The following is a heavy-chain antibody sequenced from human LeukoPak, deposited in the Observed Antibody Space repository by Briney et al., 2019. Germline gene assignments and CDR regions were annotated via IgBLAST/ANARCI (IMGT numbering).Heavy chain of an antibody. Sequence: SGGSVRLSCAASGFTFSTYAMHWVRQAPGRGLEWVAFIRYDGSNQYYADSVRGRFTISRDNSNNTLYLQANSPRPEDTAVYYCAKPLSNYDFWSGYKNWGQGTLVTISS. J-gene: IGHJ4*02. D-gene: IGHD3-3*01. CDR2: IRYDGSNQ. V-gene: IGHV3-30*02. CDR1: GFTFSTYA. CDR3: AKPLSNYDFWSGYKN.